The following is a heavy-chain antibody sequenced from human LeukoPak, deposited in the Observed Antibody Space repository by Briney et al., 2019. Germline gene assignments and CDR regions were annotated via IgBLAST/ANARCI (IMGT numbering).Heavy chain of an antibody. Sequence: SETLSPTCTVSGGSISRYYWSWIRQPPGTGLEWIGYIYYTGRADYNPSLKSRVSMSVDTSKNQFSLRVNSMTAADTAVYYCARGDFWSGAPTAWGQGTLVTVSS. CDR1: GGSISRYY. D-gene: IGHD3-3*01. J-gene: IGHJ5*02. CDR2: IYYTGRA. V-gene: IGHV4-59*01. CDR3: ARGDFWSGAPTA.